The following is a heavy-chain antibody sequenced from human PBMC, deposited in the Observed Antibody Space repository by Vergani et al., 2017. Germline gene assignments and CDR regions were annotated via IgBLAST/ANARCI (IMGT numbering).Heavy chain of an antibody. Sequence: QITLKESGPTLVKPTQPLTLTCTFSGFSLNTRGVSVAWIRQPPGKAMDWLALIFWNVDQQYSPSLNNRVTITKDTSKTQVVLTMTNMDYVDTGTYYCVYRKTECGTTGXFYPFYYYYYMDVWGKGTTVTVSS. D-gene: IGHD1-7*01. CDR1: GFSLNTRGVS. V-gene: IGHV2-5*04. CDR3: VYRKTECGTTGXFYPFYYYYYMDV. J-gene: IGHJ6*03. CDR2: IFWNVDQ.